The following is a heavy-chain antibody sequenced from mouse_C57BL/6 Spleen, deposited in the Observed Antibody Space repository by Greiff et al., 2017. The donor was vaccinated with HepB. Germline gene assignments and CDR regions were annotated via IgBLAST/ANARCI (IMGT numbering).Heavy chain of an antibody. CDR2: ISDGGSYT. J-gene: IGHJ4*01. V-gene: IGHV5-4*01. Sequence: EVHLVESGGGLVKPGGSLKLSCAASGFTFSSYAMSWVRQTPEKRLEWVATISDGGSYTYYPDNVKGRFTISRDNAKNNLYLQMSHLKSEDTAMYYCAEYDFYAMDYWGQGTSVTVSS. CDR3: AEYDFYAMDY. CDR1: GFTFSSYA. D-gene: IGHD5-2*01.